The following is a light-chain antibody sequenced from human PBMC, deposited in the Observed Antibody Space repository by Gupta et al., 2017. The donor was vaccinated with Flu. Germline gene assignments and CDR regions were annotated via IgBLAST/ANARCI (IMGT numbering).Light chain of an antibody. CDR3: QQGNHWLWT. CDR1: QSVWTS. V-gene: IGKV3-11*01. J-gene: IGKJ1*01. CDR2: DAS. Sequence: GGRAHPSCRARQSVWTSLAWDQQRPGQAPRLLIYDASNRATGIPARFLCGGFGTDFPLPHSSLETEDFSVYYWQQGNHWLWTFGQGTKVEIK.